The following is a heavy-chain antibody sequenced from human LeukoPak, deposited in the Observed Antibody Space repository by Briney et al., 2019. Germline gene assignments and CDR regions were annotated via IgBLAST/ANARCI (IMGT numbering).Heavy chain of an antibody. CDR3: ARGEVGYCSSTSCDYYYYMDV. D-gene: IGHD2-2*01. CDR2: INPNIGGT. Sequence: ASVKVSCKASGYTFTGYYMHWVRQAPGQGLEWMGWINPNIGGTNYAQKFQGRVTMTRDTSISTAYMELSRLRSDDTAVYYCARGEVGYCSSTSCDYYYYMDVWGKGTTVTVSS. V-gene: IGHV1-2*02. J-gene: IGHJ6*03. CDR1: GYTFTGYY.